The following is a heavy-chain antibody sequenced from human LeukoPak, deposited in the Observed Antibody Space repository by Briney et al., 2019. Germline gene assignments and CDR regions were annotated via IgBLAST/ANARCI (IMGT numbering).Heavy chain of an antibody. Sequence: GGSLRLSCAASGFTFSSYDMHWVRQPTRGGLEWVSGIGTAGDTYYLGSVKGRFTISRENAQNSLYLQMNNLRAGDTALYYCARGGRGSSWYEKWGQGTLVAVSS. CDR2: IGTAGDT. V-gene: IGHV3-13*01. CDR3: ARGGRGSSWYEK. D-gene: IGHD6-13*01. J-gene: IGHJ4*02. CDR1: GFTFSSYD.